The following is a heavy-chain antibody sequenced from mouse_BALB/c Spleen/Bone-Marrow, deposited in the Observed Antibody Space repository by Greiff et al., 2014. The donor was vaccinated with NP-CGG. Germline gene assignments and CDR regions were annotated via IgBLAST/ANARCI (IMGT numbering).Heavy chain of an antibody. CDR3: AGGGYGNY. Sequence: EVQLQQSGPELVKPGASVKISCKASGYPFTDYIMLWVKQSHGKSLEWIGNINPYYGSTSYNLKFKGKATLTVDKSSSTAYMQLNSLTSEDSAVYYCAGGGYGNYWGQGTTLTVSS. V-gene: IGHV1-39*01. D-gene: IGHD2-1*01. J-gene: IGHJ2*01. CDR2: INPYYGST. CDR1: GYPFTDYI.